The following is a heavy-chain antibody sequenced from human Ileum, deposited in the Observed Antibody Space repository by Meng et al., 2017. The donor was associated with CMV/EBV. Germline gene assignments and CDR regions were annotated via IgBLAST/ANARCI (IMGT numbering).Heavy chain of an antibody. D-gene: IGHD2-2*01. CDR3: FGGCSSTSCYYNWFDP. CDR1: FNFSSYA. J-gene: IGHJ5*02. Sequence: FNFSSYARHWVRQAPGKVVEWVAIISYDGSNKYYAEGVKGRFTISRDNSKNTLYLQMNSLRAEDTAVYYCFGGCSSTSCYYNWFDPWGQGTLVTVSS. CDR2: ISYDGSNK. V-gene: IGHV3-30-3*01.